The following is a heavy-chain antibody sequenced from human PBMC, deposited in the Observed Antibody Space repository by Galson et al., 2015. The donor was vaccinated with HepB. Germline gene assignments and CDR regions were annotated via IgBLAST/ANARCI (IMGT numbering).Heavy chain of an antibody. Sequence: SLRLSCAASGFTFSSYAMHWVRQAPGKGLEWVAVISYDGSNKYYADSVKGRFTISRDNSKNTLYLQMNSLRAEDTAVFYCARDYGDYVGHYYYYYGMDVWGQGTTVTVSS. J-gene: IGHJ6*02. CDR3: ARDYGDYVGHYYYYYGMDV. CDR2: ISYDGSNK. V-gene: IGHV3-30*04. CDR1: GFTFSSYA. D-gene: IGHD4-17*01.